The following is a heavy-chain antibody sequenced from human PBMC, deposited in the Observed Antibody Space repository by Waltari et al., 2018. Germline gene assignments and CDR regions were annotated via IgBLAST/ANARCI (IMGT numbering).Heavy chain of an antibody. CDR3: ARVADSSGLGYYNHYFMDV. Sequence: QVQLQESGPGPVKPSETLSLTCGVSGYYMRSGYYWAWIRQPPGKGLEWFGSIYQSGNTYYNPSLQSRVTISIDTSKNQFSLILKSLTATDTAVYFCARVADSSGLGYYNHYFMDVWGKGAPVTVSS. CDR1: GYYMRSGYY. J-gene: IGHJ6*03. CDR2: IYQSGNT. V-gene: IGHV4-38-2*01. D-gene: IGHD6-19*01.